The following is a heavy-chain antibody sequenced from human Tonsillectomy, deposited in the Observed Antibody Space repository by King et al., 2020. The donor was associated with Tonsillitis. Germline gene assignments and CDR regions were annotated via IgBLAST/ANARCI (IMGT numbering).Heavy chain of an antibody. CDR2: ISYSGNT. CDR1: GGSISSSSHY. CDR3: ARRSTYSWFDP. V-gene: IGHV4-39*07. J-gene: IGHJ5*02. Sequence: QLQESGPGLVRPSETLSLTCTVSGGSISSSSHYWGWIRQPPGRGLEWIGNISYSGNTSYNPSRKSRVTISVDTSKNQFSLKMSSMTAADTSIYYCARRSTYSWFDPWGEGALVTVSS. D-gene: IGHD2-15*01.